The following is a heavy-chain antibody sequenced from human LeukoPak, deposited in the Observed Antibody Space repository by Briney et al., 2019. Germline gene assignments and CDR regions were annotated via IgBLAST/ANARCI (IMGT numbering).Heavy chain of an antibody. Sequence: GGSLRLSCAASGFTFSSYAMSWVRQAPGKGLEWISAISGSGGSTYYADSVKGRFTISRDNSKNTLYLQMNSLRAEDTAVYYCASPHYAQNRQNYYYYGMDVWGQGTTVTVSS. CDR3: ASPHYAQNRQNYYYYGMDV. CDR2: ISGSGGST. CDR1: GFTFSSYA. J-gene: IGHJ6*02. D-gene: IGHD4-17*01. V-gene: IGHV3-23*01.